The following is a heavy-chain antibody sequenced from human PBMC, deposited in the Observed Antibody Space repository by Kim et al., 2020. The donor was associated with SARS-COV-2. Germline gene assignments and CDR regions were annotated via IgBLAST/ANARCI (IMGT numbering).Heavy chain of an antibody. Sequence: QKFQGRVTMTRDTSTSTVYMELSSLRSEDTAVYYCARDPYYYGSGSYFVYWGQGTLVTVSS. D-gene: IGHD3-10*01. V-gene: IGHV1-46*01. CDR3: ARDPYYYGSGSYFVY. J-gene: IGHJ4*02.